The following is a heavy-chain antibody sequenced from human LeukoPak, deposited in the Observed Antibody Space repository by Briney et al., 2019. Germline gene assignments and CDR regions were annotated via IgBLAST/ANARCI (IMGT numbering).Heavy chain of an antibody. D-gene: IGHD6-13*01. CDR1: GGSISSYY. V-gene: IGHV4-59*01. CDR2: IYYSGST. Sequence: SETLSLTCTVSGGSISSYYWSWIRQPPGKGLEWIGCIYYSGSTNYNPSLKSRVTISVDTSKNQFSLKLSSVTAADTAVYYCARWTGGSSSRELNWFDPWGQGTLVTVSS. J-gene: IGHJ5*02. CDR3: ARWTGGSSSRELNWFDP.